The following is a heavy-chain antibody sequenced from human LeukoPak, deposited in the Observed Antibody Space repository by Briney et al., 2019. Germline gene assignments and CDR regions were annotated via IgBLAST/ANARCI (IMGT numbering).Heavy chain of an antibody. CDR3: AHRGYYYDSSGYYYYWFDP. CDR1: GFSLSTSGGG. Sequence: ESGPTLLKPTPTLTLTFTFSGFSLSTSGGGVGCIRQPPGKALEWLALIYWDDDKRYSPSLKSRLTITKDTSKNQVVLTMTNMDPVDTATYYCAHRGYYYDSSGYYYYWFDPWGQGTLVTVSS. J-gene: IGHJ5*02. CDR2: IYWDDDK. D-gene: IGHD3-22*01. V-gene: IGHV2-5*02.